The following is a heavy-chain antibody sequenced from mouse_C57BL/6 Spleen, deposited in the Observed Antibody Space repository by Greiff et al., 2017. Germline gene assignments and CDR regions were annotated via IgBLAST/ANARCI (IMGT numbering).Heavy chain of an antibody. Sequence: VQLQQPGAELVMPGASVKLSCKASGYTFTSYWMHWVKQRPGQGLEWIGMIHPNSGSTNYNEKFKSKATLTVDKSSSTAYMQLSSLTSEDSAVYYCANYYGSSYDWYFDVWGTGTTVTVSS. CDR2: IHPNSGST. CDR3: ANYYGSSYDWYFDV. V-gene: IGHV1-64*01. J-gene: IGHJ1*03. D-gene: IGHD1-1*01. CDR1: GYTFTSYW.